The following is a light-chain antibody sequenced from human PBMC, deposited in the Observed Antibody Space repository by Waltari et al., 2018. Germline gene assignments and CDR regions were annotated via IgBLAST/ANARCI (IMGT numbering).Light chain of an antibody. CDR1: SLRSYY. CDR3: NSRDSSGNHLGV. Sequence: SSELTQYPAVSVALGQTVRITCQGDSLRSYYASWYQQKPGQAPVLVIYGKNNRPSGIPDRFSGSSSGNTASLTITGAQAEDEADYYCNSRDSSGNHLGVFGGGTKLTVL. CDR2: GKN. J-gene: IGLJ3*02. V-gene: IGLV3-19*01.